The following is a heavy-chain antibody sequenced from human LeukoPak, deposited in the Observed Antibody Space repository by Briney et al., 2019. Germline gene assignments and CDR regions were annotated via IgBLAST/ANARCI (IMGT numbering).Heavy chain of an antibody. CDR3: ARWTAAGHFDY. J-gene: IGHJ4*02. CDR2: INHSGST. Sequence: SETLSLTCAVYGGSFSGYYWSWIRQPPGKGLEWIGEINHSGSTNYNPSLKSRVTISVDTSKSQFSLKLSSVTAADTAVYYCARWTAAGHFDYWGQGTLVTVSS. V-gene: IGHV4-34*01. D-gene: IGHD6-13*01. CDR1: GGSFSGYY.